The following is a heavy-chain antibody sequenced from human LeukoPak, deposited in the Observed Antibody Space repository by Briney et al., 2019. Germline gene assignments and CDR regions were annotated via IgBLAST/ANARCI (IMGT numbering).Heavy chain of an antibody. Sequence: PGGSLRLSCAASGFTFSSYEMNWVRQAPGKGLEWVSYISSSGSTIYYADSVKGRFTISRDNANNSVYLQMDSLRAEDTAVYYCARTNAFDIWGQGTIVTVSS. J-gene: IGHJ3*02. CDR1: GFTFSSYE. CDR2: ISSSGSTI. CDR3: ARTNAFDI. V-gene: IGHV3-48*03.